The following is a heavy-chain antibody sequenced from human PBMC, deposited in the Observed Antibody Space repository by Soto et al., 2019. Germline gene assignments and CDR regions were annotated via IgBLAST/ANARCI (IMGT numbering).Heavy chain of an antibody. CDR2: ISSSGSTI. V-gene: IGHV3-11*01. J-gene: IGHJ5*02. CDR3: ARVRYYSSGSSINWFDP. D-gene: IGHD3-10*01. Sequence: GGSLRLSCAASGFTFSDYYMSWIRQATGKGLEWVSYISSSGSTIYYADSVKGRFTISRDNAKNSLYLQMNSLRAEDTAVYYCARVRYYSSGSSINWFDPWGQGSLVTVSS. CDR1: GFTFSDYY.